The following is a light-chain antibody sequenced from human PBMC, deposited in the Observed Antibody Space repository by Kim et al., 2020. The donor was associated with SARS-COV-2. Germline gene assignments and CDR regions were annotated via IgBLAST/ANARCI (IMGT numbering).Light chain of an antibody. Sequence: AIQMTQSPSSLSASVGDRVTISCRASQGIRNDLGWYQQKPGKAPKLLIYAASSLQSGVPSRFSGSGSGTDFTLTSSSLQPEDFATYYCLQDYNYPRTFGQGTKVDIK. V-gene: IGKV1-6*01. CDR1: QGIRND. CDR3: LQDYNYPRT. CDR2: AAS. J-gene: IGKJ1*01.